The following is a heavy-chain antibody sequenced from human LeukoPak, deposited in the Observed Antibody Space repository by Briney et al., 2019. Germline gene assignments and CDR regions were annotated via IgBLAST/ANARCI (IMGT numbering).Heavy chain of an antibody. J-gene: IGHJ3*02. D-gene: IGHD3-22*01. CDR3: ARATYYDKGWGAFDI. Sequence: GASVKVSCKASGYTFTSYDINWVRQATGQGLEWMGWMNPNSGNTGCAQKLQGRVTMTTDTSTSTAYMELRSLRSDDTAVYYCARATYYDKGWGAFDIWGQGTMVTVSS. CDR2: MNPNSGNT. V-gene: IGHV1-8*01. CDR1: GYTFTSYD.